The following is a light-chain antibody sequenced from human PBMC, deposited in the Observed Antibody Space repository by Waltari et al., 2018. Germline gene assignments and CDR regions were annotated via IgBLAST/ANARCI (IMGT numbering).Light chain of an antibody. V-gene: IGKV1-17*01. J-gene: IGKJ4*01. CDR1: QDINIH. CDR3: LQYNSHPLT. Sequence: DIQMTQSPSSLSASAGDTVTITCRASQDINIHLNWYQQKPGKAPKRLIYAASSLESGVPSSFSGSGSGTDFTLTISSLQPEDFATYYCLQYNSHPLTFGGGTKVEIK. CDR2: AAS.